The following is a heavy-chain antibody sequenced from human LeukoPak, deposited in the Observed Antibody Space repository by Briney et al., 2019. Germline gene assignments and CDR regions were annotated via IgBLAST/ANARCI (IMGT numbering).Heavy chain of an antibody. V-gene: IGHV4-39*01. J-gene: IGHJ4*02. Sequence: SETLSLTCTVSGGSITISLDYWAWIRQTRGGGLDWIVTIQYSGTSYYNPSLSSRVTISADTSKTQFSLRLNSVTAANTAVYYCARHEPRLRSFDSLLYFDTWGQGTPGTVSS. CDR3: ARHEPRLRSFDSLLYFDT. CDR2: IQYSGTS. CDR1: GGSITISLDY. D-gene: IGHD3-9*01.